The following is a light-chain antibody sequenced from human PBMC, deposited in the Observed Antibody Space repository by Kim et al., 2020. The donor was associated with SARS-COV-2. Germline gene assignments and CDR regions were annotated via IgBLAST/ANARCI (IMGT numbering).Light chain of an antibody. CDR2: GAS. J-gene: IGKJ4*01. CDR3: QQYGTPPLT. CDR1: HSASSTY. Sequence: ALPSCGRRHSASSTYLAWYQQRPGQAPRLLIYGASSRATGIPDRFSGSGSGTDFTLSISRLEPEDFAVYFCQQYGTPPLTFGGGTKVDIK. V-gene: IGKV3-20*01.